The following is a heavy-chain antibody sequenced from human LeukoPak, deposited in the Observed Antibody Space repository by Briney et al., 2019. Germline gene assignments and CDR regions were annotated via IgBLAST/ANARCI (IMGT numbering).Heavy chain of an antibody. D-gene: IGHD5-12*01. CDR3: ARARSGYSGYGPDYYGMDV. J-gene: IGHJ6*02. Sequence: ASVKVSCKASGYTFTSYGISWVRQAPGQGLEWMGWISAYNGNTNYAQKLQGRVTMTTDTSTSTAYMELRSLRSDDTAVYYCARARSGYSGYGPDYYGMDVWGQGTTVTVSS. V-gene: IGHV1-18*01. CDR2: ISAYNGNT. CDR1: GYTFTSYG.